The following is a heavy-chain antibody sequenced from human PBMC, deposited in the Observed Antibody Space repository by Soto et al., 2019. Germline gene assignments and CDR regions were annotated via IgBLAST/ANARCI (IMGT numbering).Heavy chain of an antibody. CDR1: GGTFSSYA. CDR3: ASGWTFPFDY. V-gene: IGHV1-69*04. J-gene: IGHJ4*02. CDR2: IIPILGIA. D-gene: IGHD6-19*01. Sequence: GASVKVSCKTSGGTFSSYAISWVRQAPGQGLEWMGRIIPILGIANYAQKFQGRVTITADKSTSTAYMELSSLRSEDTAGYYCASGWTFPFDYWGQGTLVTVSS.